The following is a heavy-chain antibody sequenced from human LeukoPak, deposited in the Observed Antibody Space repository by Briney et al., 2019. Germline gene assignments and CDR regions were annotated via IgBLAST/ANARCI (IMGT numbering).Heavy chain of an antibody. CDR1: GYTSRNYG. J-gene: IGHJ6*03. CDR2: ISADNGDT. V-gene: IGHV1-18*01. D-gene: IGHD2-8*01. Sequence: ASVKVSCKASGYTSRNYGISWVRQAPGQGLEWMGWISADNGDTNYAQMLQGRVTMTTDTSTSTAYMELRSLRSDDTAVYYCARSDGPIKWSIYYYYYMDVWGKGTTLTVSS. CDR3: ARSDGPIKWSIYYYYYMDV.